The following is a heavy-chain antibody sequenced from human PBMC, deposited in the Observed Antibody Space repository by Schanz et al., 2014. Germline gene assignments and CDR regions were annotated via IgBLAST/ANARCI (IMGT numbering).Heavy chain of an antibody. CDR1: GFTFGKYG. J-gene: IGHJ4*02. CDR2: IWYNGSNK. V-gene: IGHV3-33*01. CDR3: ARDGAELYYFDD. D-gene: IGHD1-1*01. Sequence: QVQLVESGGGVVQPGRSLRLSCAASGFTFGKYGVHWVRQAPGKGLEWVAVIWYNGSNKYYADSVRGRFTISRDNAKNSLYLQMNGLRAEDTAVFYCARDGAELYYFDDWGQGTLVTVSS.